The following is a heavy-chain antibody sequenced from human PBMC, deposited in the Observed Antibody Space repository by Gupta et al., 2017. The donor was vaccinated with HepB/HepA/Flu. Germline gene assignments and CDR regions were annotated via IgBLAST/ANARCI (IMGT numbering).Heavy chain of an antibody. CDR3: AKDMYGDYAIDY. CDR1: GFPFSSYA. Sequence: EVQLLESGGGLVQPGGTLRLSCAASGFPFSSYAMSWVRQAPGKGLEWVSAISGSGGSTYYADSVKGRFTISRDNSKNTLYLQMNSLRAEDTAVYYCAKDMYGDYAIDYWGQGTLVTVSS. J-gene: IGHJ4*02. V-gene: IGHV3-23*01. D-gene: IGHD4-17*01. CDR2: ISGSGGST.